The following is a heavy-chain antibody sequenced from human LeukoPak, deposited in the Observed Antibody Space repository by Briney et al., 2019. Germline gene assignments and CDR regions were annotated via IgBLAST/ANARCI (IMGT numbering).Heavy chain of an antibody. Sequence: ESLKISCQASGYTFTNYWIAWVRRMPGKGLEWMGIIYPDDSDTRYRPSFQGQVTISADKSISNAYLQWSSLKASDTAMYYCARSPGLAISELDFWGQGTLVTVSS. CDR2: IYPDDSDT. D-gene: IGHD3/OR15-3a*01. J-gene: IGHJ4*02. CDR3: ARSPGLAISELDF. V-gene: IGHV5-51*01. CDR1: GYTFTNYW.